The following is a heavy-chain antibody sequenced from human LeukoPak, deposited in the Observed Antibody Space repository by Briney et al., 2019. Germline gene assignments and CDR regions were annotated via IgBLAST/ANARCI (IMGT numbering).Heavy chain of an antibody. D-gene: IGHD6-13*01. J-gene: IGHJ5*02. V-gene: IGHV4-4*02. Sequence: SETLSLTCAVSGGSISSSNWWSWVRQPPGKGLEWIGYIYYSGSTNYNPSLKSRVTISVDTSKNQFSLKLSSVTAADTAVYYCARDHLRVRGAAAGTLDWFDPWGQGTLVTVSS. CDR2: IYYSGST. CDR1: GGSISSSNW. CDR3: ARDHLRVRGAAAGTLDWFDP.